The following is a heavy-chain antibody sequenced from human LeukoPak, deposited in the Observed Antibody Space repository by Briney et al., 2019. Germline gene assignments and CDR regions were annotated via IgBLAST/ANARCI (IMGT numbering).Heavy chain of an antibody. CDR1: GGSISSHY. J-gene: IGHJ4*02. Sequence: PSETLSLTCTVSGGSISSHYWSWLRQPPGKGLEGIGYIYYSGSTNYNPSLKSRVTISVDTSKNQFSLKLSSVTAADTAVYYCARVRHQKSTSPFDYWGQGTLVTVSS. V-gene: IGHV4-59*11. CDR3: ARVRHQKSTSPFDY. CDR2: IYYSGST.